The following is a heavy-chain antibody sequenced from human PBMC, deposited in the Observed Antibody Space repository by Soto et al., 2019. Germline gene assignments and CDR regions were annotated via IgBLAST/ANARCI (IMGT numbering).Heavy chain of an antibody. CDR2: IGGRGNSA. D-gene: IGHD5-12*01. CDR3: VREGRGSFDF. V-gene: IGHV3-23*01. CDR1: GFIFTNYA. J-gene: IGHJ3*01. Sequence: EVQVSESGGGLVRPGGSLRLSCAASGFIFTNYAMNCVRQAPGKGLEWVSVIGGRGNSAYYADSVQGRFTISRDNSKNTLSLQMSSLTADDTAIYYCVREGRGSFDFWGRGTMVTVSS.